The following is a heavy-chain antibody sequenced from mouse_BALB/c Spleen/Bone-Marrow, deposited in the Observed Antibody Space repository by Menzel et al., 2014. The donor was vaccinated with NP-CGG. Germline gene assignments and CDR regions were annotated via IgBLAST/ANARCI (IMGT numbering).Heavy chain of an antibody. Sequence: EVQVVESGPELVKPGASVKMSCKASGYTFTSYIIHWVKQRPGQGLDWIGYINPYNDYTKYNEKFKGKATLTSDRSSSTAYMELSSLTSEDSAVYYCARLGPCYRYDVAYWGQGTLVTVSA. CDR3: ARLGPCYRYDVAY. CDR2: INPYNDYT. J-gene: IGHJ3*01. V-gene: IGHV1-14*01. CDR1: GYTFTSYI. D-gene: IGHD2-14*01.